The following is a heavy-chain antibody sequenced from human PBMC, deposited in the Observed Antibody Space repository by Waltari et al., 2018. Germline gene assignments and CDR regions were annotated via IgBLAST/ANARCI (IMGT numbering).Heavy chain of an antibody. CDR2: INHSGST. CDR1: GGSFSGYY. Sequence: QVQLQQWGAGLLKPSETLSLTCAVSGGSFSGYYWSWIRQPPGKGLEWIGEINHSGSTNYNPSLKSRVTISVDTSKNQFSLKLSSVTAEDTAVYYCARAWGLYWGYYGMDVWGQGTTVTVSS. CDR3: ARAWGLYWGYYGMDV. V-gene: IGHV4-34*01. D-gene: IGHD2-8*02. J-gene: IGHJ6*02.